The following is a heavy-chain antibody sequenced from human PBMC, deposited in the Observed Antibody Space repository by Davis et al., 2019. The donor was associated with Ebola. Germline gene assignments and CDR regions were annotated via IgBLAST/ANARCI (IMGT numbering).Heavy chain of an antibody. CDR3: ARHGHGATKETAAGGNYFDY. D-gene: IGHD6-13*01. CDR1: GGSISSGDYY. J-gene: IGHJ4*02. CDR2: IYYSGST. Sequence: SETLSLTCTVSGGSISSGDYYWSWIRQPPGKGLEWFGHIYYSGSTYYNPSLQSRVTISVDTSKNQFSLKLSSVTAADTAVYYCARHGHGATKETAAGGNYFDYWGQGTLVTVSS. V-gene: IGHV4-39*01.